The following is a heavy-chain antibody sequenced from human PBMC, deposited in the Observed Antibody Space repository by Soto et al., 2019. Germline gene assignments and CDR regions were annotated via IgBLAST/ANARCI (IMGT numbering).Heavy chain of an antibody. CDR3: ARGPLAARFSSDYYYMDV. J-gene: IGHJ6*03. D-gene: IGHD6-6*01. CDR1: GGSISSSSYY. V-gene: IGHV4-39*07. CDR2: INHSGST. Sequence: SETLSLTCTVSGGSISSSSYYWSWIRQPPGKGLEWIGEINHSGSTNYNPSLKSRVTISVDTSKNQFSLKLSSVTAADTAVYYCARGPLAARFSSDYYYMDVWGKGTTVTVSS.